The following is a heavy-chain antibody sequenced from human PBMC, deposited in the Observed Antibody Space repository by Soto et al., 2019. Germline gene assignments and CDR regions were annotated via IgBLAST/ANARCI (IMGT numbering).Heavy chain of an antibody. CDR1: GYTFTSYG. Sequence: QVQLVQSGAEVKKPGASVKVSCKASGYTFTSYGISWVRQAPGQGLEWMGWISAYNGNTNYAQKLQGRVTMTTDTSTSTAYMELRSLRSDDTAVYYCARAPQQLVFLFDVNGQFDYWGQGTLVTVSS. D-gene: IGHD6-13*01. CDR2: ISAYNGNT. CDR3: ARAPQQLVFLFDVNGQFDY. J-gene: IGHJ4*02. V-gene: IGHV1-18*04.